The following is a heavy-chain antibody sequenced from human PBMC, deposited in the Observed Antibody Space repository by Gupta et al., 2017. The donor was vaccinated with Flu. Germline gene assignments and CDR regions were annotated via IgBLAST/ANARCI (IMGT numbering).Heavy chain of an antibody. CDR2: INPDSGGT. Sequence: QVQLVQSGAEVKKPGASLKVSCKASGYTFTGYYIHWVRQAPGQGLEWMGWINPDSGGTNYAQKFQGRVTMTRDTSISTAFMELSSLRSDDTAVYNCAREGQPDYSSSRPFNWFDPWGQGTLVTVSS. CDR3: AREGQPDYSSSRPFNWFDP. J-gene: IGHJ5*02. D-gene: IGHD6-13*01. CDR1: GYTFTGYY. V-gene: IGHV1-2*02.